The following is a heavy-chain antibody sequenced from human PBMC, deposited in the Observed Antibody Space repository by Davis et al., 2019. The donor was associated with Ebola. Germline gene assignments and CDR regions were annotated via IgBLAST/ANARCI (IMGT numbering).Heavy chain of an antibody. Sequence: PGGSLRLSCTVSGGSISSHYWSWIRQPPGKGLEWIGEINHSGSTNYNPSLKSRVTISVDTSKNQFSLKLSSVIAADTAVYYCAREGRWLQSVDYWGQGTLVTVSS. V-gene: IGHV4-34*01. CDR3: AREGRWLQSVDY. D-gene: IGHD5-24*01. CDR1: GGSISSHY. CDR2: INHSGST. J-gene: IGHJ4*02.